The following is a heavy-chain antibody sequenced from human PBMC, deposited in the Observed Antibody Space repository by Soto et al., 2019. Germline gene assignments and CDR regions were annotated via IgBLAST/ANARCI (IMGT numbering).Heavy chain of an antibody. CDR1: GGTFSSYA. CDR2: IIPIFGTA. Sequence: SVKVSCKASGGTFSSYAISWVRQAPGQGLEWMGGIIPIFGTANYAQKFQGRVTITADKSTSTAYMELSSLRSEDTAVYYCARDQVRKVGYYYDRSGPSGYYYYYGMDVWGQGTTVTVSS. V-gene: IGHV1-69*06. J-gene: IGHJ6*02. D-gene: IGHD3-22*01. CDR3: ARDQVRKVGYYYDRSGPSGYYYYYGMDV.